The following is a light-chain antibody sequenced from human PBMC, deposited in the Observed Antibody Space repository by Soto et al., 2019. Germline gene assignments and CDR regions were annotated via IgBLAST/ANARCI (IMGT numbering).Light chain of an antibody. V-gene: IGLV1-51*02. CDR3: GTWDSSLSAVV. CDR2: ENN. Sequence: QSVLTQPPSVSAAPGQTVTISCSGSSSNIGNNYVSWYQQLPGTAPKLLIYENNKRPSGIPDRFSGSKSGTSATLGITGLQTGDEADYYCGTWDSSLSAVVFGTGTKLTVL. J-gene: IGLJ1*01. CDR1: SSNIGNNY.